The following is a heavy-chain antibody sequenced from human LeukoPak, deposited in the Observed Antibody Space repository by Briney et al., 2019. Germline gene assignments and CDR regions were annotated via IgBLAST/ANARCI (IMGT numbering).Heavy chain of an antibody. V-gene: IGHV3-21*01. CDR2: ISGSSSYI. D-gene: IGHD6-13*01. J-gene: IGHJ5*02. CDR3: ARETAAAGPDSNWFDP. CDR1: GFTFSGYN. Sequence: PGGSLRLSCAASGFTFSGYNMNWVRQAPGKGLEWVSSISGSSSYINYADSVKGRFTISRDNAKNSLYLEMNSLRAEDTAVYYCARETAAAGPDSNWFDPWGQGTLVTVSS.